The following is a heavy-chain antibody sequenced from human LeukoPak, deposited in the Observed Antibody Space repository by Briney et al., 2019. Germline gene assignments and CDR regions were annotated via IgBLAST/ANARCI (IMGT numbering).Heavy chain of an antibody. D-gene: IGHD2-2*01. J-gene: IGHJ4*02. Sequence: PGGSLRLSCAASGFTFSSYAMNWVRQAPGKGLEWVANINQDGSEKTYVDSVKGRFTISRDNAKNSLYLQMNSLRAEDTAVYYCARDIVPPGIFWEFWGQGSLVTVSS. CDR3: ARDIVPPGIFWEF. CDR2: INQDGSEK. V-gene: IGHV3-7*05. CDR1: GFTFSSYA.